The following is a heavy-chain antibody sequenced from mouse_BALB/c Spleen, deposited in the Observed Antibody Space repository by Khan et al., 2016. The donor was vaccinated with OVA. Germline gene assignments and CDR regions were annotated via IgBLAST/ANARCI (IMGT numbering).Heavy chain of an antibody. D-gene: IGHD3-1*01. CDR1: GYTFTHFW. CDR3: ARWATWYFDV. V-gene: IGHV1-63*02. CDR2: IYPGGGYT. Sequence: VQLQQSGAELVRPGTSVKISCKASGYTFTHFWLGWVKQRPGHGLEWIGDIYPGGGYTNYNEKFKGTATLTTGTSSSTVYMQLSGLTSEGSAVYFCARWATWYFDVWGAGTTVTVSS. J-gene: IGHJ1*01.